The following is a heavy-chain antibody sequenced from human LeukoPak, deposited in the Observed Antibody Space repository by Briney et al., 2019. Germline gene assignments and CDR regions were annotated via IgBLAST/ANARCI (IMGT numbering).Heavy chain of an antibody. J-gene: IGHJ3*01. CDR2: ISYDGSNK. CDR1: GFTFSSYG. CDR3: AKEPDYYDSS. Sequence: GGSLRLSCAASGFTFSSYGMHWVRQAPGKGLEWVAVISYDGSNKYYADSVKGRFTISRDNSKNTLYLQMNSLRAEDTAVYYCAKEPDYYDSSWGQGTMVTVSS. D-gene: IGHD3-22*01. V-gene: IGHV3-30*18.